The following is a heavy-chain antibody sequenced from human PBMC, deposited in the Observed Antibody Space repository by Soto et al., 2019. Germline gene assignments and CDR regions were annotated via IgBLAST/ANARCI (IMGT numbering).Heavy chain of an antibody. V-gene: IGHV4-59*08. CDR1: GGSISSYY. CDR2: IYYSGST. Sequence: SETLSLTCTVSGGSISSYYWSWIRQPPGKGLEWIGYIYYSGSTNYNPSLKSRVTISVDTSKNQLSLRLASMTAADTALYYCARSLDDFWTGYYAYWGLGILVTVSS. D-gene: IGHD3-3*01. CDR3: ARSLDDFWTGYYAY. J-gene: IGHJ4*02.